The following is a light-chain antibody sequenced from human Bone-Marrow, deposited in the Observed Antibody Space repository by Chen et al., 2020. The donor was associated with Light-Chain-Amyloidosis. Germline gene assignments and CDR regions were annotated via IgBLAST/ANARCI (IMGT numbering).Light chain of an antibody. J-gene: IGLJ2*01. Sequence: SSALPPPPSMSVSPGQTARIPWSGAVLQTKDAYWYQQMPVQAPVLVIHRDPERPSGISERFSGSSSGTTATLTISGVLAEDEADYHCQSADSSGTYEGIFGGGTKLTVL. CDR3: QSADSSGTYEGI. V-gene: IGLV3-25*03. CDR1: VLQTKD. CDR2: RDP.